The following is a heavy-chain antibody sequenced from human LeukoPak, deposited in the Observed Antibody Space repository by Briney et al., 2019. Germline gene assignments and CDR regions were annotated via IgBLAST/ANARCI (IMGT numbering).Heavy chain of an antibody. CDR2: ISGSGGST. Sequence: GGSLRLSCAASGFSFSPYSMNWLRQAPGKGLEWVSAISGSGGSTYYADSVKGRFTISRDNSKNTLYLQMNSLRAEDTAVYYCAKPLYGSGTGVNYWGQGTLVTVSS. CDR1: GFSFSPYS. D-gene: IGHD3-10*01. CDR3: AKPLYGSGTGVNY. V-gene: IGHV3-23*01. J-gene: IGHJ4*02.